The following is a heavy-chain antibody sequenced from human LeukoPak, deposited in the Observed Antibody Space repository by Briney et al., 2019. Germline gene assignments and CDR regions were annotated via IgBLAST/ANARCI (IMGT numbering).Heavy chain of an antibody. V-gene: IGHV3-33*01. D-gene: IGHD5-18*01. Sequence: PGRSLRLSCAASGFTFSSYGMHWVRQAPGKGLEWVAVIWYDGSNKYYADSVKGRFTISRDNSKNTLYLQMNGLRAEDTAVYYCARRIQRMDVWGQGTTVTVSS. CDR2: IWYDGSNK. CDR1: GFTFSSYG. J-gene: IGHJ6*02. CDR3: ARRIQRMDV.